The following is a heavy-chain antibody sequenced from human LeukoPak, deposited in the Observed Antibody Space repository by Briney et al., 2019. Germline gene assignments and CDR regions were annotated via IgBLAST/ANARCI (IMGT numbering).Heavy chain of an antibody. CDR3: PRMGVSYYYDSSTYYPLAFDV. CDR2: IFHSGSI. CDR1: GYSISSGYY. V-gene: IGHV4-38-2*02. J-gene: IGHJ3*01. Sequence: SETLSLTCTVSGYSISSGYYWGWIRQSPGKGLEWIATIFHSGSIYYSPSLKSRVTLSVDTSKNQFFLKLNSVNAADTAVYYCPRMGVSYYYDSSTYYPLAFDVWGQGTVVTVSS. D-gene: IGHD3-22*01.